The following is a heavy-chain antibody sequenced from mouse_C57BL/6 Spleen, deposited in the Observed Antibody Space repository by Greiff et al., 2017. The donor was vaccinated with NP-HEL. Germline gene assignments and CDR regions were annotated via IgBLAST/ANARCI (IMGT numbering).Heavy chain of an antibody. D-gene: IGHD1-1*01. CDR2: IDPGSGGT. Sequence: QVHVKQSGAELVRPGTSVKVSCKASGYAFTNYLIEWVKQRPGQGLEWIGVIDPGSGGTNYNEKFKGKATLTADKSSSTAYMQLSSLTSEDSAVYFCARGGYSGSPDFGDWGKGTTLTVSS. J-gene: IGHJ2*01. CDR3: ARGGYSGSPDFGD. CDR1: GYAFTNYL. V-gene: IGHV1-54*01.